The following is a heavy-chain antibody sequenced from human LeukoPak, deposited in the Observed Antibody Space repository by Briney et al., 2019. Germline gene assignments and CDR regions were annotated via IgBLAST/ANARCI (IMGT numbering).Heavy chain of an antibody. CDR1: GYSISSGYY. CDR3: ARARQYYDILTGYFWDWFDP. CDR2: IYYSGST. J-gene: IGHJ5*02. Sequence: PSETLSLTCTASGYSISSGYYWAWIRQPPGKGLEWIGYIYYSGSTNYNPSLKSRVTISVDTSKNQFSLKLSSVTAADTAVYYCARARQYYDILTGYFWDWFDPWGQGTLVTVSS. D-gene: IGHD3-9*01. V-gene: IGHV4-61*01.